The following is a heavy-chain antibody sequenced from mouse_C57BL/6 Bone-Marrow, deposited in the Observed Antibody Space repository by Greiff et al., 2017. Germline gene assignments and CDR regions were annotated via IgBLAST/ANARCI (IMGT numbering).Heavy chain of an antibody. CDR1: GYTFTSSG. CDR3: AGSSGPAY. V-gene: IGHV1-81*01. D-gene: IGHD3-2*02. J-gene: IGHJ3*01. Sequence: VKLQESGAELARPGASVKLSCRASGYTFTSSGISWVQQRTGQGLEWIGEIYPRSGNTYYNEKFKGKATLAADKSSSTAYMELRSLTSEGTAVCFCAGSSGPAYWGKGTLVTVSA. CDR2: IYPRSGNT.